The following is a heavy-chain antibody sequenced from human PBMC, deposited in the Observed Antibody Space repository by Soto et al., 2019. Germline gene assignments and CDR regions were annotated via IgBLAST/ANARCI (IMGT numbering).Heavy chain of an antibody. J-gene: IGHJ5*02. CDR2: ISWSSGNI. CDR1: GFSFDDYA. CDR3: ARGGSGALTSAAGTTNWFDP. D-gene: IGHD6-13*01. V-gene: IGHV3-9*01. Sequence: EVQLVESGGGVVQPGRSLRLSCAGSGFSFDDYAMYWVRQVPGAGLEWVAGISWSSGNIAHADSVKGRFIISRDNDKSSLYLQRNSLRSDDTALYFCARGGSGALTSAAGTTNWFDPWGQGTLVIVSS.